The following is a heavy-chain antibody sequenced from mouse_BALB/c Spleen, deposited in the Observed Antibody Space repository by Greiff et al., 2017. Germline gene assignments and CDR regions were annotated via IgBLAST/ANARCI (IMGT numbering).Heavy chain of an antibody. CDR2: ISYSGST. V-gene: IGHV3-8*02. J-gene: IGHJ4*01. Sequence: EVQLKESGPSLVKPSQTLSLTCSVTGDSITSGYWNWIRKFPGNKLEYMGYISYSGSTYYNPSLKSRISITRDTSKNQYYLQLNSVTTEDTATYYCANSYYYGSSYDYYAMDYWGQGTSVTVSS. CDR3: ANSYYYGSSYDYYAMDY. D-gene: IGHD1-1*01. CDR1: GDSITSGY.